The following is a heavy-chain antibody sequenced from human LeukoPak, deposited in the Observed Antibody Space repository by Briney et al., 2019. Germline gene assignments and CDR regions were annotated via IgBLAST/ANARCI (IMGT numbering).Heavy chain of an antibody. D-gene: IGHD3-3*01. Sequence: SETLSLTCTVSGGSISSSSYYWGWIRQPPGKGLEWIGSIYYSGSTYYNPSLKSRVTISVDTSKNQFSLKLSSVTAADTAVYYWASLVYDFWSGYLGHYFDYWGQGTLVTVSS. J-gene: IGHJ4*02. CDR1: GGSISSSSYY. CDR2: IYYSGST. CDR3: ASLVYDFWSGYLGHYFDY. V-gene: IGHV4-39*01.